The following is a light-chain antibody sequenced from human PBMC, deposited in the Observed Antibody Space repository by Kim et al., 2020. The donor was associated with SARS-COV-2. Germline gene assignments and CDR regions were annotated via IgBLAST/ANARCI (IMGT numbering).Light chain of an antibody. CDR1: SSDVGGYDY. V-gene: IGLV2-14*03. CDR2: DVI. CDR3: SSYTARNTWI. Sequence: QSALTQPAPLSGTPGQSITISCSGSSSDVGGYDYVSWYQQFPGEAPKVIIYDVIKRPSGVPDRFLGSKSGNTAFLTISGLRVEDEAVYHCSSYTARNTWIFGGGTQLTVL. J-gene: IGLJ7*01.